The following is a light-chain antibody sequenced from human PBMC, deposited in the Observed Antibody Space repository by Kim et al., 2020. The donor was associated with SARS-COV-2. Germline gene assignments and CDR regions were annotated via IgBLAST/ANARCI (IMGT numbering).Light chain of an antibody. CDR3: AIWYSNTWV. V-gene: IGLV5-39*01. Sequence: FTCTLRSSIHIDIYNIFWYQQKPGNLPRYLLRYKSDSNKEQGSGVPSRFSGSKDASTNAGLFLISGLQSEDEADYYCAIWYSNTWVFGGGTQLTVL. CDR2: YKSDSNK. J-gene: IGLJ3*02. CDR1: SSIHIDIYN.